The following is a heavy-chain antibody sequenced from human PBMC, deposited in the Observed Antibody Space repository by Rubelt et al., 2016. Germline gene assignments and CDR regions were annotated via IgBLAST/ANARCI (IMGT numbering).Heavy chain of an antibody. CDR2: ISGSGTTI. J-gene: IGHJ4*02. CDR3: VRSRTIFGVVIPYYFDY. CDR1: GFTFSNYG. V-gene: IGHV3-48*04. D-gene: IGHD3-3*01. Sequence: GRSLRLSCAASGFTFSNYGMHWVRQAPGKGLEWLSYISGSGTTIYYADSVKGRFTISRDNAKNSLYLQMNSLRAEDTAVYYCVRSRTIFGVVIPYYFDYWGQGTLVTVSS.